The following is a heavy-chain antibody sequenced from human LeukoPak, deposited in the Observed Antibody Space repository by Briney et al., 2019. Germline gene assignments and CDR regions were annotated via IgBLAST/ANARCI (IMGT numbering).Heavy chain of an antibody. J-gene: IGHJ4*02. Sequence: SLRLSCAVSRFTFRSYSINWVRQAPGKELEWVSYISSRSRTIFYADSVKGRFTISRDNAKNSLYLQMSSLRAEDTAVYYCARAWWGEGHFDYWGQGTLVAVSS. CDR2: ISSRSRTI. D-gene: IGHD2-8*02. V-gene: IGHV3-48*01. CDR1: RFTFRSYS. CDR3: ARAWWGEGHFDY.